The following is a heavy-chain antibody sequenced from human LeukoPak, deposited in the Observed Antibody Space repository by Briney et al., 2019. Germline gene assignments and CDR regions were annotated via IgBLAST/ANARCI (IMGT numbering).Heavy chain of an antibody. Sequence: PSETLSLTCTVSSVSISSYYWIWLPQPPGKGLEWIGYIYYSRSTNYNTSVKSRVTISVGTSKNPFSLKLSSVTAADTAVYYCARLSMSVAGLEGDWFDPWGQGTLVTVSS. CDR1: SVSISSYY. CDR2: IYYSRST. V-gene: IGHV4-59*08. CDR3: ARLSMSVAGLEGDWFDP. J-gene: IGHJ5*02. D-gene: IGHD6-19*01.